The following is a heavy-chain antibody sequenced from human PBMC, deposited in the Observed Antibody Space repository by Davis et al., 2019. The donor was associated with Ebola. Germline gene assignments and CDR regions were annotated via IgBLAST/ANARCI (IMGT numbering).Heavy chain of an antibody. CDR2: IDWDDDE. D-gene: IGHD1-26*01. V-gene: IGHV2-70*11. J-gene: IGHJ4*02. CDR1: GFSLSATGMC. CDR3: ARGRASGRLDY. Sequence: SGPTLVKPTQTLTLTCTFSGFSLSATGMCVSWIRQPPGKALEWLARIDWDDDEYYSASLTTRPTISRDASNNQVVLTMTNMDPVDTATYYCARGRASGRLDYWGQGTMVTVSS.